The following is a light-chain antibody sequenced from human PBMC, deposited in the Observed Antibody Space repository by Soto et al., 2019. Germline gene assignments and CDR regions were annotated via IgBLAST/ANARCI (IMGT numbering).Light chain of an antibody. CDR2: KAS. J-gene: IGKJ2*01. CDR3: QQYSDDYT. CDR1: QSVFSW. Sequence: DIQMTQSPSTLSASVGDRVTITCRASQSVFSWLAWYQQKPGKAPKLLIYKASSLESGVPSRFSGSGSGREFTLTISSLQPDDFATYYCQQYSDDYTFGQGTKLEIK. V-gene: IGKV1-5*03.